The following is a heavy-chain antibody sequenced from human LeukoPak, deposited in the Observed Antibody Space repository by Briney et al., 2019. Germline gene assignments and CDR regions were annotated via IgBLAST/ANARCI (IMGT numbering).Heavy chain of an antibody. V-gene: IGHV4-59*01. CDR3: ATVNYYDSSGYLY. CDR1: GGSISSYY. CDR2: IYYSGST. J-gene: IGHJ4*02. D-gene: IGHD3-22*01. Sequence: SETLSLTCTVSGGSISSYYWSWIRQPPGKGLEWIGYIYYSGSTNYNPSLKSRVTISVDTSKNQFSLKLSSVTAADTAVYYCATVNYYDSSGYLYWDQGTLVTVSS.